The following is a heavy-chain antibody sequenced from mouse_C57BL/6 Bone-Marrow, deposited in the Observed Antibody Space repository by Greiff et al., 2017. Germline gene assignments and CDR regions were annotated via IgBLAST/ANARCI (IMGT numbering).Heavy chain of an antibody. J-gene: IGHJ4*01. CDR2: IYPRDGST. D-gene: IGHD1-1*01. CDR3: ARRWYYYGSSYAMDY. Sequence: VQLQQSGPELVKPGASVKLSCKASGYTFTSYDINWVKKRPGQGLGWIGWIYPRDGSTKYNEKFKGKATLTVDTASSTAYMELHSLTSEDSAVYFCARRWYYYGSSYAMDYWGQGTSVTGSS. CDR1: GYTFTSYD. V-gene: IGHV1-85*01.